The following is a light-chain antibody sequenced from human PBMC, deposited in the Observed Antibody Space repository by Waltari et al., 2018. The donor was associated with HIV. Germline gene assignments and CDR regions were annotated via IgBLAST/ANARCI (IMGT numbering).Light chain of an antibody. CDR2: AAS. CDR3: QQYNSYPLT. Sequence: TQIIQPSSSLSAFVRQTVTTTCRASQGISSWLAWYQQKPEKAPKSLIYAASSLQSGVPSRFSGSGSGTDFTLTISSLQPEDFATYYCQQYNSYPLTFGGGTKVEIK. V-gene: IGKV1D-16*01. CDR1: QGISSW. J-gene: IGKJ4*01.